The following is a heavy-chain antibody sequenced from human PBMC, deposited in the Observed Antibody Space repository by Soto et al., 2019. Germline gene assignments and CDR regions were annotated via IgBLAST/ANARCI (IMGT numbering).Heavy chain of an antibody. V-gene: IGHV4-31*03. CDR2: IYYSGST. D-gene: IGHD4-17*01. CDR1: GGSISSGGYY. CDR3: AREVLGDYATRIFDP. J-gene: IGHJ5*02. Sequence: QVQLQESGPGLVKPSQTLSLTCTVSGGSISSGGYYWSWIRQHPGKGLEWIGYIYYSGSTYYNPSLQCRVTISVDTSKNQFSLKLSSVTAADTAVYYCAREVLGDYATRIFDPWGQGTLVTVSS.